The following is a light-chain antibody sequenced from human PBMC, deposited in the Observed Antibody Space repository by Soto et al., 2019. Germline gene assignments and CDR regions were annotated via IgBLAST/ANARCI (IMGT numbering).Light chain of an antibody. CDR3: SSYTSSSTYV. CDR2: EVS. Sequence: QSVLTQPASVSGSPGQSITISCTGTSSDAGGYNYVSWYQQHPGKAPKLMIYEVSNRPSGVSNRFSGSNSGHTASLTISGLQAEDEADYYCSSYTSSSTYVFGTGTKAPS. V-gene: IGLV2-14*01. J-gene: IGLJ1*01. CDR1: SSDAGGYNY.